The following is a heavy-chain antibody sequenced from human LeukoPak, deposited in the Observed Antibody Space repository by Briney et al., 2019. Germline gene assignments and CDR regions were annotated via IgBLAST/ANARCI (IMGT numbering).Heavy chain of an antibody. J-gene: IGHJ4*02. CDR1: GFTFSSYG. CDR2: IRYDGSNK. Sequence: PGGSLRLSCAASGFTFSSYGMHWVRQAPGKGLEWVAFIRYDGSNKYYADSVKGRFTISRDNSKNTLYLQMNSLRAEDTAVYYCAKDRGRSSSWYLDYWGQGTLSPSPQ. D-gene: IGHD6-13*01. V-gene: IGHV3-30*02. CDR3: AKDRGRSSSWYLDY.